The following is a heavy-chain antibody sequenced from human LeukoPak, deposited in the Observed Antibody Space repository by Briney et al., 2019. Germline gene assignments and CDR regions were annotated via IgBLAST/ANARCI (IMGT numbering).Heavy chain of an antibody. CDR1: GFTVSSNY. V-gene: IGHV3-53*01. D-gene: IGHD1-1*01. Sequence: GGSLRLSCAASGFTVSSNYMSWVRQAPGKGLEWVSVIYSGGSTYYADSVKGRFTISRDNSKNTLYLQMNSLRAEDTAVYYCARDRSRWTTDAFDIWGQGTMVTVSS. CDR3: ARDRSRWTTDAFDI. CDR2: IYSGGST. J-gene: IGHJ3*02.